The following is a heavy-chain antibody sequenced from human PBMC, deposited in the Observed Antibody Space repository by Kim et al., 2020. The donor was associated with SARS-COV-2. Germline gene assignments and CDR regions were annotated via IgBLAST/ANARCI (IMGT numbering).Heavy chain of an antibody. D-gene: IGHD3-22*01. CDR2: IKSKTDGGTT. CDR3: TRYYPTDY. V-gene: IGHV3-15*01. Sequence: GGSLRLSCAASGFTSSNAWMSWVRQAPGKGLEWVGRIKSKTDGGTTEYAAPVKGRFTISRGDSKNTVHLQMNSLKTEDTAVYYCTRYYPTDYWGQGTLVTVSS. CDR1: GFTSSNAW. J-gene: IGHJ4*02.